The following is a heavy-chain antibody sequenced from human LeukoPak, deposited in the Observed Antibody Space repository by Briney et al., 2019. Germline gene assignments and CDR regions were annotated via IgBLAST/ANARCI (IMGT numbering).Heavy chain of an antibody. CDR2: IYHSGST. Sequence: SETLSLTCTVSGGSISSYSWGWIRQPPGKGLEWIGSIYHSGSTYYNPSLKSRVTISVDTSKNQFSLKLSSVTAADTAIYYCARVVQSTDSSGYFLPEYFQHWGQGTLVTVSS. J-gene: IGHJ1*01. D-gene: IGHD3-22*01. CDR1: GGSISSYS. V-gene: IGHV4-38-2*02. CDR3: ARVVQSTDSSGYFLPEYFQH.